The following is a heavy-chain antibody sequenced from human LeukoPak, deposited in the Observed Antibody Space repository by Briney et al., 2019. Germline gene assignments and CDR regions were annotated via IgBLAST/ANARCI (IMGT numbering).Heavy chain of an antibody. D-gene: IGHD1-1*01. CDR3: ARDGTNWNAGAY. V-gene: IGHV1-69*13. Sequence: ASVKVSCKASGGTFSSYAISWVRQAPGQGLEWMGGIIPIFGTANYAQKFQGRVTITADESTSTAYMELSSLRSEDTAVYYCARDGTNWNAGAYWDQGTLVTVSS. J-gene: IGHJ4*02. CDR1: GGTFSSYA. CDR2: IIPIFGTA.